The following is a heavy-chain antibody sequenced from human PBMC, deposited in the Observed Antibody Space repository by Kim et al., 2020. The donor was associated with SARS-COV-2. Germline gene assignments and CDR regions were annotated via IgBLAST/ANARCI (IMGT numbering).Heavy chain of an antibody. Sequence: ASVKVSCKVSGYTLTELSMHWVRQAPGKGLEWMGGFDPEDGETIYAQKFQGRVTMTEDTSTDTAYMELSSLRSEDTAVYYCATVKRWLIRWSWSSYWYFDLWGRGTLVTVSS. CDR1: GYTLTELS. CDR3: ATVKRWLIRWSWSSYWYFDL. V-gene: IGHV1-24*01. D-gene: IGHD3-16*01. J-gene: IGHJ2*01. CDR2: FDPEDGET.